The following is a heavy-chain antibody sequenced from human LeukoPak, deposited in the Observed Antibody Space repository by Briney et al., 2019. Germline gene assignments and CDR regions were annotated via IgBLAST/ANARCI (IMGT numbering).Heavy chain of an antibody. J-gene: IGHJ4*02. V-gene: IGHV3-74*01. CDR1: GFTFSAHW. CDR3: ARVLTYFDL. CDR2: ITHEGGDA. Sequence: GGSLRLSCAGSGFTFSAHWMHWVRQGPRTGLVWVARITHEGGDANYADSVKGRFTISRDNANKVLYLEMNSLAADDTGVYYCARVLTYFDLWGQGTLVTVSS.